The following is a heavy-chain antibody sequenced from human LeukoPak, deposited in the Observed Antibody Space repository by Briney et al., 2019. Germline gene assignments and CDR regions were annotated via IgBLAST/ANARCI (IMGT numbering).Heavy chain of an antibody. V-gene: IGHV3-48*03. J-gene: IGHJ4*02. Sequence: GGSLRLSCAASGFPFSAYEMNWVRQAPGKGLEWVSYISVSGDTIYYADSVKGRFTISRDNAKKSLYLQMKSLRAEDTAVYYCARGTLYYGSESYDYWGQGTLVAVSS. D-gene: IGHD3-10*01. CDR1: GFPFSAYE. CDR3: ARGTLYYGSESYDY. CDR2: ISVSGDTI.